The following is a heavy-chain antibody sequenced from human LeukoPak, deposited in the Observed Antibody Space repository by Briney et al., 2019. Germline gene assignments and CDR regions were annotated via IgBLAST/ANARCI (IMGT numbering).Heavy chain of an antibody. J-gene: IGHJ6*02. Sequence: ASVNVSCKASGYTFTSYGISWVRQAPGQGLEWMGWISAYNGNTNYAQKLQGRVTMTTDTSTSTAYMELRSLRSDDTAVYYCARDRGRAARRSYYYYGMDVWGQGTTVTVSS. CDR1: GYTFTSYG. D-gene: IGHD6-6*01. V-gene: IGHV1-18*01. CDR3: ARDRGRAARRSYYYYGMDV. CDR2: ISAYNGNT.